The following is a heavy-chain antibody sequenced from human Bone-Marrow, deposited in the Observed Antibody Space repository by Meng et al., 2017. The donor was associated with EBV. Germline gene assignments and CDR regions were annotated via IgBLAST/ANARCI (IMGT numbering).Heavy chain of an antibody. J-gene: IGHJ4*02. V-gene: IGHV4-34*01. D-gene: IGHD3-10*01. CDR2: INHSGST. Sequence: QVQLQQWGAGLLKPSEILSLTCAVYAGSFSGYYWSWIRQPPGKGLEWIGEINHSGSTNYNPSLKSRVTISVDTSKNQFSLKLSSVTAADTAVYYCARPYYYGSGGNYWGQGTLVTVSS. CDR1: AGSFSGYY. CDR3: ARPYYYGSGGNY.